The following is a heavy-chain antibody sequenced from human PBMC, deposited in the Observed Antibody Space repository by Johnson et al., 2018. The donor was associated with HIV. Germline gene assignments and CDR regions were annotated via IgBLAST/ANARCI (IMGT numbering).Heavy chain of an antibody. CDR3: AKQHEQLVEPDAFDI. CDR1: GFTFSSYW. Sequence: EQLVESGGGLVQPGGSLRLSCAASGFTFSSYWMSWVRQAPGKGLEWVANIKQDGSEKYYADSVKGRFTISRDNSKNTLYLQMNSLRAEDTAVYYCAKQHEQLVEPDAFDIWGQGTMVTVSS. J-gene: IGHJ3*02. D-gene: IGHD6-6*01. V-gene: IGHV3-7*01. CDR2: IKQDGSEK.